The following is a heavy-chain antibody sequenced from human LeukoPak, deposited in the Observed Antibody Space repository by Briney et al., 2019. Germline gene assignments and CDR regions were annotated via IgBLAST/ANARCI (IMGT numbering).Heavy chain of an antibody. CDR2: ISGSDAGT. V-gene: IGHV3-23*01. Sequence: GGSLRLSCTASGFTFSIYAMSWVRQAPGKRLEWVSAISGSDAGTYYADSVKGRFTISRDNSRNTLYLQMNILRDEDTAVYYCANLIAARTGYYYYMDVWGKGTTVTVSS. CDR1: GFTFSIYA. D-gene: IGHD6-6*01. J-gene: IGHJ6*03. CDR3: ANLIAARTGYYYYMDV.